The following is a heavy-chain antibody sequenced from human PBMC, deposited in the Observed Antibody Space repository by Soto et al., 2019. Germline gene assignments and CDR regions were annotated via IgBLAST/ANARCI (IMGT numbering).Heavy chain of an antibody. J-gene: IGHJ4*02. CDR1: GFLLTTSGVG. D-gene: IGHD3-3*01. V-gene: IGHV2-5*02. Sequence: QITLNESGHTVVKPTETLTLTCTFSGFLLTTSGVGVGWVLQSPGKAPEWLALIYWDDDKRYSTSLKSRLTITKDTSNNQWLLTMANGAPADRATDYCAHRVLRAVFGFVTTTAIYFGFWRQGTPVVVSS. CDR2: IYWDDDK. CDR3: AHRVLRAVFGFVTTTAIYFGF.